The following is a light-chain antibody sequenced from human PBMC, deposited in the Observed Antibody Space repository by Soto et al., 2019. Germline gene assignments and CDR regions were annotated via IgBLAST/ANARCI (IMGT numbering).Light chain of an antibody. J-gene: IGKJ4*01. V-gene: IGKV3D-20*02. CDR1: QSVSSSY. CDR2: GAS. CDR3: QERSNSRVS. Sequence: EIVLTQSPGTLSLSPGERATLSCRASQSVSSSYLAWYQQKPGQAPRLLIYGASTRATGIPARFSGSGSGTDFTLTICSLGAEAIAVYYCQERSNSRVSVGGGTKVDIK.